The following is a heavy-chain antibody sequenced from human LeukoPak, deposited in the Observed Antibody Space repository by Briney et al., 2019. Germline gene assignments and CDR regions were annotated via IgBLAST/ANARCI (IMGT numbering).Heavy chain of an antibody. J-gene: IGHJ3*02. CDR2: IIPIFGTA. CDR3: ATTREYSRSGSGAFDI. D-gene: IGHD6-6*01. V-gene: IGHV1-69*01. Sequence: SVKVSCKASGGTFSSYAISWVRLAPGQGLEWMGGIIPIFGTANYAQKFQGRVTITADESTSTAYMELSSLRSEDTAVYYCATTREYSRSGSGAFDIWGQGTMVTVSS. CDR1: GGTFSSYA.